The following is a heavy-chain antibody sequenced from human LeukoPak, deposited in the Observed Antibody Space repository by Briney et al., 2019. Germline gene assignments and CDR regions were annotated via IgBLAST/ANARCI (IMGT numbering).Heavy chain of an antibody. V-gene: IGHV1-24*01. CDR2: FDPEDGET. CDR3: ATLGSYYLAFDI. CDR1: GYTLTEIS. J-gene: IGHJ3*02. D-gene: IGHD1-26*01. Sequence: GASVKVSCKVSGYTLTEISMHWVRQAPGKGLEWMGGFDPEDGETIYAQKFQGRVTMTEDTSTDTAYMELSSLRSEDTAVYYCATLGSYYLAFDIWGQGTMVTVSS.